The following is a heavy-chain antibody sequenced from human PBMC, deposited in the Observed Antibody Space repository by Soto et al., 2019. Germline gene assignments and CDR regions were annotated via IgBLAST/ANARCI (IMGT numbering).Heavy chain of an antibody. J-gene: IGHJ4*02. CDR2: MNPNSGNT. CDR3: ARWDYGYYARFDY. CDR1: GYTFTSHD. D-gene: IGHD4-17*01. V-gene: IGHV1-8*01. Sequence: QVQLVQSGAEVKKSGASVKVSCKASGYTFTSHDINWVRQATGQGPEWMGWMNPNSGNTGYAQKFQGSVTMTRNTSISTAYMELSSLRSEDTAVYYCARWDYGYYARFDYWAQGTLVTVSS.